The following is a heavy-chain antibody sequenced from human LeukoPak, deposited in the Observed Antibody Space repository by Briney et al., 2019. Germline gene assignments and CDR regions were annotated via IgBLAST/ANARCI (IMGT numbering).Heavy chain of an antibody. V-gene: IGHV3-7*01. D-gene: IGHD2-2*01. CDR3: ARAQVSMIVVPTTNWFFDL. CDR1: GFTFSNYW. CDR2: INQDGSEI. Sequence: PGGSLRLSCAASGFTFSNYWMSWVRQAPGKGLEWLANINQDGSEIYYVDSVKGRFTISRDNGKNSLYLQINSLRADDTAVYYCARAQVSMIVVPTTNWFFDLWGRGTLVTVSS. J-gene: IGHJ2*01.